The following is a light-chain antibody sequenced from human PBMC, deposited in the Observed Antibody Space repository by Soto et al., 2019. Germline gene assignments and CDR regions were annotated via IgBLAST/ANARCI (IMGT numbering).Light chain of an antibody. CDR2: EVN. V-gene: IGLV2-23*02. J-gene: IGLJ1*01. CDR1: SSDVGSYNL. Sequence: QSVLTQPASVSGSPGQSITISCAGTSSDVGSYNLVSWYQQHPGKAPRLIIFEVNKRPSGVSNRFSGSKSGHTASLTISGLQAEDEAGYYCCSSTPAATYVFGTGTKVTVL. CDR3: CSSTPAATYV.